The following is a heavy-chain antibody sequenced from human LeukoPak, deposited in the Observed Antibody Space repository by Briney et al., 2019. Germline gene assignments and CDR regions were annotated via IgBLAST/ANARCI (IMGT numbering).Heavy chain of an antibody. CDR3: ASNSMVRGVIITTAY. Sequence: ASVKVSCKASGYIFNSYGISWVRQAPGQGLEWMGWVSAYNGHTNYVQKFQGRVAMTTDTSTSTAYMELSRLTSYDTAIYYCASNSMVRGVIITTAYWGQGTLVTVSS. D-gene: IGHD3-10*01. CDR1: GYIFNSYG. CDR2: VSAYNGHT. V-gene: IGHV1-18*01. J-gene: IGHJ4*02.